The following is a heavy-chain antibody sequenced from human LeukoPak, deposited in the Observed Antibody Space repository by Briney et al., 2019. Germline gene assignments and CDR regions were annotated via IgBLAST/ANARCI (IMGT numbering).Heavy chain of an antibody. CDR2: IYHSGST. CDR3: ARGFTSGWYDAFDI. CDR1: GGSISSGGYY. V-gene: IGHV4-30-2*01. J-gene: IGHJ3*02. D-gene: IGHD6-19*01. Sequence: SETLSLTCTVSGGSISSGGYYWSWIRQPRGKGLEWIGYIYHSGSTYYNPSLKSRVTISVDRPKNQFSLKLSSVTAADTGVYYCARGFTSGWYDAFDIWGQGTMVTVSS.